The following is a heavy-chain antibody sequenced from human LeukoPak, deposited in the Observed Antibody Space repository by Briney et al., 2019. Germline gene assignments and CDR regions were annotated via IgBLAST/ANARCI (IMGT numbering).Heavy chain of an antibody. J-gene: IGHJ4*02. V-gene: IGHV3-30*18. D-gene: IGHD2-2*01. Sequence: GGSLRLSCAASGFTFGSYGMHWVRQAPGKGLEWVAVISYDGSNKYYADSVKGRFTISRDNSKNTLYLQMNSLRAEDTAVYYCAKGGVVVVPAADVDYWGQGTLVTVSS. CDR2: ISYDGSNK. CDR1: GFTFGSYG. CDR3: AKGGVVVVPAADVDY.